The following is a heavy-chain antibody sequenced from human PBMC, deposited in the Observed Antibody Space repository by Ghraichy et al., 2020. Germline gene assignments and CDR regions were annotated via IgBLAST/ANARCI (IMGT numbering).Heavy chain of an antibody. D-gene: IGHD6-19*01. CDR3: ASERAVAGTSANWYFDL. V-gene: IGHV1-18*04. CDR2: ISAYNGNT. Sequence: ASVKVSCKASGYTFTSYGISWVRQAPGQGLEWMGWISAYNGNTNYAQKLQGRVTMTTDTSTSTAYMELRSLRSDDTAVYYCASERAVAGTSANWYFDLWGRGTLVTVSS. J-gene: IGHJ2*01. CDR1: GYTFTSYG.